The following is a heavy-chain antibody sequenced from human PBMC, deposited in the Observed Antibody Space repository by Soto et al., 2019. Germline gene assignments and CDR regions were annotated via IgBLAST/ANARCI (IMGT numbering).Heavy chain of an antibody. D-gene: IGHD2-15*01. CDR2: IIPIFEPA. CDR1: GGTFSSFA. V-gene: IGHV1-69*13. J-gene: IGHJ6*02. Sequence: VASVKVSCKTSGGTFSSFAISWVRQAPGQGLEWMGGIIPIFEPANYAQKFQGRVTITADEITGTAYMELRSLRSEDTGVYYCARDLEVVVLGVDHYYYYGMDVWGQGTTVTVSS. CDR3: ARDLEVVVLGVDHYYYYGMDV.